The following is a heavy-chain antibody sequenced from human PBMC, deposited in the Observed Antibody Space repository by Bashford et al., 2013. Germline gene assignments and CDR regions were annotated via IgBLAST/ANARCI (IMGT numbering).Heavy chain of an antibody. Sequence: SVKVSCKASGGTFSSYAISWVRQAPGQGLEWMGGIIPIFGTANFAQKFQGRVTMTRDTSISTAYMELSRLRSDDTAVYYCARGWYSGYDYVLSVFDIWGQGTMVTVSS. CDR1: GGTFSSYA. V-gene: IGHV1-69*05. CDR2: IIPIFGTA. D-gene: IGHD5-12*01. J-gene: IGHJ3*02. CDR3: ARGWYSGYDYVLSVFDI.